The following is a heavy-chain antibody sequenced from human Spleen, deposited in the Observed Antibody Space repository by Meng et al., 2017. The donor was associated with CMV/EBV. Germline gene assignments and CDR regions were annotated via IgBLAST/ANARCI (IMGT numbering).Heavy chain of an antibody. CDR2: IYYSGST. CDR1: GGSVSSGSYY. CDR3: ARDHYYYGMDV. V-gene: IGHV4-30-4*08. Sequence: SETLSLTCTVSGGSVSSGSYYWSWIRQPPGKGLEWIGYIYYSGSTYYNPSLKSRVTISVDTSKNQFSLKLSSVTAADTAVYYCARDHYYYGMDVWGQGTTVTVSS. J-gene: IGHJ6*02.